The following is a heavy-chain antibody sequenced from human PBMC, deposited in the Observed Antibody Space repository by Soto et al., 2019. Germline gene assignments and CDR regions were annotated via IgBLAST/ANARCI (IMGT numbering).Heavy chain of an antibody. CDR2: IYWNDDK. CDR1: GFSLSTSGVG. CDR3: AHRRAVYSMGPLFDY. Sequence: SGPTGAPTQTLTLTCTFSGFSLSTSGVGVGWIRQPPGKALEWLALIYWNDDKRYSPSLKSRLTITKDTSKNQVVLTMTNIDPVDTATYYSAHRRAVYSMGPLFDYWGQGTLVTVSS. D-gene: IGHD4-4*01. V-gene: IGHV2-5*01. J-gene: IGHJ4*02.